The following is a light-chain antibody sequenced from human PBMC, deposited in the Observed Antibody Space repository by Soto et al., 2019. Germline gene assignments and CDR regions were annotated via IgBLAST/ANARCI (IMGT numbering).Light chain of an antibody. J-gene: IGKJ2*01. CDR2: DAS. Sequence: EIVLTQSPATLSLSPGERATLSCRASQSVSSYLAWYQQKPGQAPRLLIYDASNRATGIPARFSGSGSGTDFTLTISSQEPEDFAVYYCQQLSNWYMYTFGQGTKLEIK. CDR1: QSVSSY. V-gene: IGKV3-11*01. CDR3: QQLSNWYMYT.